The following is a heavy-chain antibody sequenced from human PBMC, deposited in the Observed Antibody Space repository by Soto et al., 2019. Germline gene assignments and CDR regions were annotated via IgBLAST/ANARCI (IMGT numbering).Heavy chain of an antibody. J-gene: IGHJ4*02. CDR3: ARDRYNRNSGWDY. D-gene: IGHD1-7*01. Sequence: WETLSLTCAVYGGSFSGYSWTWIRQPPGRGLEWIAEINHSITTNYNPYLQSRVTISVDTSKNQFSLKLRSVTAADTAVYYCARDRYNRNSGWDYWGQGTLVTVSS. V-gene: IGHV4-34*01. CDR1: GGSFSGYS. CDR2: INHSITT.